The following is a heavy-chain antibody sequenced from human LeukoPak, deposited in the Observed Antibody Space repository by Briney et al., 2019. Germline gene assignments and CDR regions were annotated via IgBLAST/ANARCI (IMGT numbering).Heavy chain of an antibody. Sequence: HTGGSLRLSCAASGFTFSSYEMNWVRQAPGKGLEWVSYISSSGSTIYYADSVKGRFTISRDNAKNSLYLQMNSLRAEDTAVYYCARDQRVYSSSWYRYFDYWGQGTLVTVSS. CDR3: ARDQRVYSSSWYRYFDY. CDR1: GFTFSSYE. D-gene: IGHD6-13*01. J-gene: IGHJ4*02. V-gene: IGHV3-48*03. CDR2: ISSSGSTI.